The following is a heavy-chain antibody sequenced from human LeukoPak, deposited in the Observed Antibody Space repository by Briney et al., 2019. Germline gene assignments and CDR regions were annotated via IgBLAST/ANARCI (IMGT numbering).Heavy chain of an antibody. Sequence: GGSLRLSCPASGFTFSNYSISWVRQAPGKWLEWVSGISGSAGSTYYADSVKGRFTISRDNSKNTLYLQMNSLTDDDTAVYYCAKKWGVGTTTLDYFDYWGQGTLVTVSS. CDR3: AKKWGVGTTTLDYFDY. D-gene: IGHD1-26*01. J-gene: IGHJ4*02. CDR1: GFTFSNYS. CDR2: ISGSAGST. V-gene: IGHV3-23*01.